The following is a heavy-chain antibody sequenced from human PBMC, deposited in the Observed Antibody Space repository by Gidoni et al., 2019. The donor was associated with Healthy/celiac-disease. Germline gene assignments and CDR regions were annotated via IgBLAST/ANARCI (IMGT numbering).Heavy chain of an antibody. CDR3: ARYPPLLYSSPSWFDP. Sequence: EVQLVESGGGLVQPGGSLRLSCAASGFTFSSYWMSWVRQAPGKGLEWVANIKQDGSEKYYVDSVKGRFTISRDNAKNSLYLQMNSLRAEDTAVYYCARYPPLLYSSPSWFDPWGQGTLVTVSS. D-gene: IGHD6-13*01. V-gene: IGHV3-7*01. J-gene: IGHJ5*02. CDR2: IKQDGSEK. CDR1: GFTFSSYW.